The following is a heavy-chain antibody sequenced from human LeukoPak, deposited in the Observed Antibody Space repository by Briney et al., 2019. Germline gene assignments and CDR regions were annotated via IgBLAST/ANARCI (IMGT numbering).Heavy chain of an antibody. J-gene: IGHJ4*02. D-gene: IGHD5-12*01. CDR2: IDPSDSYT. CDR1: GGTFSSYA. Sequence: GASVKVSCKASGGTFSSYAISWVRQMPGKGLEWMGRIDPSDSYTNYSPSFQGHVTISADKSISTAYLQWGSLKASDTAMYYCARLGGYDYWGQGTLVTVSS. CDR3: ARLGGYDY. V-gene: IGHV5-10-1*01.